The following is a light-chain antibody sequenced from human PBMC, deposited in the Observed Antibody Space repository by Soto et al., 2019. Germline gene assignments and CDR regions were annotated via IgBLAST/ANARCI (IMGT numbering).Light chain of an antibody. CDR3: RAIT. CDR1: QSVSSSY. J-gene: IGKJ1*01. CDR2: EAS. V-gene: IGKV3-20*01. Sequence: EIVLTQSPGTLSLSPGERATLSCRASQSVSSSYLAWYQQKPGQAPRLLIYEASNRATGIPARFSGSGSGTDFTLTISSLEPEDFAVYYCRAITFGQGTKVDIK.